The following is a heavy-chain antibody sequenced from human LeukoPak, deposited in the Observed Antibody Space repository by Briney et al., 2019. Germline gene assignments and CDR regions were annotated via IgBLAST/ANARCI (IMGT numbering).Heavy chain of an antibody. CDR3: AREPVRDYYGSGSYYNNFDY. CDR2: TYYMSKWYN. D-gene: IGHD3-10*01. V-gene: IGHV6-1*01. J-gene: IGHJ4*02. CDR1: GDSVSSNSAA. Sequence: SQTLSLTCAISGDSVSSNSAAWNWIRQSPSRGLEWLGRTYYMSKWYNDYAVSVKSRITINPDTSKNQFSLQLNSVTPEDTAVYYCAREPVRDYYGSGSYYNNFDYWGQGTLVTVSS.